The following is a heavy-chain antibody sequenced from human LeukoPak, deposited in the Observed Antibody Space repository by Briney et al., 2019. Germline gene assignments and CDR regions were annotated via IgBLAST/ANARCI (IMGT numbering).Heavy chain of an antibody. V-gene: IGHV3-23*01. J-gene: IGHJ4*02. CDR3: AKSHASIWNVYDY. D-gene: IGHD1-1*01. CDR1: GFTFSSYA. Sequence: PGGSLRLSCAASGFTFSSYAMSWVRLLPGKGLEWVSAISGSGDSTYYADSVKGRFTISRDNSKNTLFLQMNSLRAEDTAVYYCAKSHASIWNVYDYWGQGTLVTVSS. CDR2: ISGSGDST.